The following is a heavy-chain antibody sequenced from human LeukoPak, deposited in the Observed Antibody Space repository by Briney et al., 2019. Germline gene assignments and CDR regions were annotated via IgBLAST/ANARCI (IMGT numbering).Heavy chain of an antibody. Sequence: GGSLRLSCAASGFTFCSYAMHWVRQAPGKGLEWVADISYDGSNKYYADSVKGRFTISRDNSKNTLYLQMNSLRAEDTAVYYCARAREDSYGDYAQPTDNWFDPWGQGTLVTVSP. CDR3: ARAREDSYGDYAQPTDNWFDP. J-gene: IGHJ5*02. V-gene: IGHV3-30-3*01. CDR1: GFTFCSYA. CDR2: ISYDGSNK. D-gene: IGHD4-17*01.